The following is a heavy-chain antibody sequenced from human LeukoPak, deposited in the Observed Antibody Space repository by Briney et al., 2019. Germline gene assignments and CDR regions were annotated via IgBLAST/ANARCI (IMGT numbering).Heavy chain of an antibody. J-gene: IGHJ5*02. CDR3: ARSPTGYSSSWYDWFDP. Sequence: PSETLSLTCTVSGGSINSYYWSWIRQPPGKGLECIGYIHYTGSTNYNPSLKSRVTISVDTSKSQFSLKLSSVTAADTAVYYCARSPTGYSSSWYDWFDPWGQGTLVTVSS. CDR2: IHYTGST. D-gene: IGHD6-13*01. V-gene: IGHV4-59*08. CDR1: GGSINSYY.